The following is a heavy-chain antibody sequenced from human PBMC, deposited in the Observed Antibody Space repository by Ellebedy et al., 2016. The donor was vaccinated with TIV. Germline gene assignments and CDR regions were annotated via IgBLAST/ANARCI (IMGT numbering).Heavy chain of an antibody. J-gene: IGHJ6*02. CDR2: ISYSGST. CDR3: ARQGGGPSGSYPYYYYGMDV. Sequence: MPSETLSLTCAVYGGSFSGYYWSWIRQPPGKGLEWIGYISYSGSTNYNPSIKSRVTISVDTSKNQFSLKLSSVTAADTAVYYCARQGGGPSGSYPYYYYGMDVWGQGTTVTVSS. D-gene: IGHD3-10*01. CDR1: GGSFSGYY. V-gene: IGHV4-59*01.